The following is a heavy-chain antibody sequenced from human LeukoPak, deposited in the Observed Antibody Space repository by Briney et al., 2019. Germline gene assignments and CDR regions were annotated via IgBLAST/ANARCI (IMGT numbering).Heavy chain of an antibody. Sequence: ASVKVSCKASGYTFTGYYMHWVRQAPGQGLEWMGWINPNSGGTNYAQKFQGRVTMTGDTSISTAYMELRSLRSDDTAVYYCARVAVWYYDSSGSPPHFDYWGQGTLVTVSS. J-gene: IGHJ4*02. D-gene: IGHD3-22*01. CDR3: ARVAVWYYDSSGSPPHFDY. V-gene: IGHV1-2*02. CDR1: GYTFTGYY. CDR2: INPNSGGT.